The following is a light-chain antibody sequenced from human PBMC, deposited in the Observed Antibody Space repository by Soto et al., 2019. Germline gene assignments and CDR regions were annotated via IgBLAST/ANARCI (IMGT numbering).Light chain of an antibody. V-gene: IGKV3D-15*01. Sequence: ETVTTQSPATLSVSPGERATLSCRASQSVSSNLAWYQQKPGQPPRLLIYDISTRATGIPTRFSGSGSGTEFTLTISSLQSEDFAVYYCQQYNSWPLTFGGGTKVEIK. J-gene: IGKJ4*01. CDR3: QQYNSWPLT. CDR2: DIS. CDR1: QSVSSN.